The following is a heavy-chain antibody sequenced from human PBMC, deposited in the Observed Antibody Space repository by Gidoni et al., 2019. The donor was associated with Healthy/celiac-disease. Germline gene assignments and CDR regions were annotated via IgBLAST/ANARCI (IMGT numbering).Heavy chain of an antibody. D-gene: IGHD3-10*01. Sequence: EVQLLESGGGLVQPGGSLNLPWGAPGFTFSSYAMSWVRQAPGKGLEWVSAISGSGGSTYYADSVKGRFTISRDNSKNTLYLQMNSLRAEDTAVYYCAKDPPFGELTWGQGTLVTVSS. CDR1: GFTFSSYA. CDR2: ISGSGGST. J-gene: IGHJ5*02. CDR3: AKDPPFGELT. V-gene: IGHV3-23*01.